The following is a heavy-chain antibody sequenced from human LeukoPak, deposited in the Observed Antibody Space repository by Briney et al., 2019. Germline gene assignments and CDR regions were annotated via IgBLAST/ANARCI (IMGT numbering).Heavy chain of an antibody. D-gene: IGHD3-3*01. CDR3: ARDGGYDFWSGYYRGKTYYYMDV. J-gene: IGHJ6*03. V-gene: IGHV3-21*01. CDR1: GFTFSSYS. CDR2: ISSSSSCI. Sequence: GGSLRLSCAASGFTFSSYSMNWVRQAPGKGLEWVSSISSSSSCIYYADSVKGRFTISRDNAKNSLYLQMNSLGAEDTAVYYCARDGGYDFWSGYYRGKTYYYMDVWGKGTTVTVSS.